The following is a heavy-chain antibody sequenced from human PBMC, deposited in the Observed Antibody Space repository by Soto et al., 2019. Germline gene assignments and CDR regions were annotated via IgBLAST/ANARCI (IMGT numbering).Heavy chain of an antibody. CDR2: IYYSGST. V-gene: IGHV4-30-4*01. J-gene: IGHJ4*02. Sequence: PSETLSLTCTVSGGSISSGDYYWSWIRQPPGKGLEWIGYIYYSGSTSYNPSLKSRLTISVDTSKNQFSLKLSSVTAADTAVYYCASSRYGYTFYDYWGQGTLVTV. CDR3: ASSRYGYTFYDY. D-gene: IGHD5-18*01. CDR1: GGSISSGDYY.